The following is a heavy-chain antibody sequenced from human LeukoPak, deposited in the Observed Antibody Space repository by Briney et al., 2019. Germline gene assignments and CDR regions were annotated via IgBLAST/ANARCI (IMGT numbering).Heavy chain of an antibody. CDR3: ARNNGMDV. J-gene: IGHJ6*02. Sequence: GGSLRLSCAASGFALSSHWMTWVRQVPGRGPEWVANVNRDGSETYYLDSVKGRFTISKDNAKNSLYLQMSSLRAEDTALYHCARNNGMDVWGQGTTVIVSS. CDR1: GFALSSHW. CDR2: VNRDGSET. V-gene: IGHV3-7*03.